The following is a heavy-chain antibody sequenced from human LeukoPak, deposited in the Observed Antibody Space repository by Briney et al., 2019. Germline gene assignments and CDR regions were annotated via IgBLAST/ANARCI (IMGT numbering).Heavy chain of an antibody. D-gene: IGHD3-22*01. V-gene: IGHV1-2*02. Sequence: GASVKVSCKASGYTFTGYYIHWVRQAPGQGLEWMGWINPNSGGTNYAQKFQGRVTMTRDTSISTAYMELSRLRSDDTAVYYCARDYYYDSSGYYYICYFDYWGQGTLVTVSS. CDR3: ARDYYYDSSGYYYICYFDY. CDR1: GYTFTGYY. CDR2: INPNSGGT. J-gene: IGHJ4*02.